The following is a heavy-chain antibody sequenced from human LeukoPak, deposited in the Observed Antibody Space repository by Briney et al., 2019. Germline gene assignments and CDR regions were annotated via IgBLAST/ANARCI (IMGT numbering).Heavy chain of an antibody. Sequence: SETLSLTCTVSGGSISSDSYYWGWIRQPPEKGLEWIASIHHSGSIYYNPSLKSRVTISVDTSKNQLSLRLSSVTAADTAVYHCARLPDPWGQGTLVTVSS. J-gene: IGHJ5*02. CDR2: IHHSGSI. CDR1: GGSISSDSYY. V-gene: IGHV4-39*01. CDR3: ARLPDP.